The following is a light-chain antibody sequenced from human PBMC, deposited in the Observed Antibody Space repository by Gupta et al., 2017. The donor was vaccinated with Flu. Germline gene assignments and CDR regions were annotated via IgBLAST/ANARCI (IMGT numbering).Light chain of an antibody. CDR1: QDDRVN. CDR2: GAS. V-gene: IGKV3-15*01. J-gene: IGKJ4*01. Sequence: ASVTGSTRERSCLACIYNQDDRVNLAWYQQKGGQAPRLLIYGASARATGVPARFSGSGSGTEFTLTITSLQSEDVAVYYCQQHNHWPHAFGGGTKVEIK. CDR3: QQHNHWPHA.